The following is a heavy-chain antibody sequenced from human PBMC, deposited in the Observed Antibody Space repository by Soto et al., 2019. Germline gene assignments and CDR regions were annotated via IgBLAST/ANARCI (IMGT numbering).Heavy chain of an antibody. D-gene: IGHD2-2*01. V-gene: IGHV4-59*02. Sequence: PSETLSLTCSFSGDSVTSHYFTWIRQSPEKGLEWIGYMHYTGFSHYNPSLKSRLTISVDKSKNQFTLQLTSVTVADTAVYYCAKCGGPSCYFDYWGQGTLVTVSS. CDR3: AKCGGPSCYFDY. J-gene: IGHJ4*02. CDR2: MHYTGFS. CDR1: GDSVTSHY.